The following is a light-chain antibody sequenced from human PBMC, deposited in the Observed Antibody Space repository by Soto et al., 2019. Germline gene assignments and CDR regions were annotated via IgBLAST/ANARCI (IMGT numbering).Light chain of an antibody. CDR2: EVT. CDR3: TSYTNSKAYIL. Sequence: QSALTQPASESGSLGQSITISCTGTRTDIGGYNYVSWYQQYPGKAPKLVICEVTSRPSGISDRFSGSKSGNTASLTISGLQAEDEADYFCTSYTNSKAYILFGGGTKLTVL. V-gene: IGLV2-14*01. CDR1: RTDIGGYNY. J-gene: IGLJ2*01.